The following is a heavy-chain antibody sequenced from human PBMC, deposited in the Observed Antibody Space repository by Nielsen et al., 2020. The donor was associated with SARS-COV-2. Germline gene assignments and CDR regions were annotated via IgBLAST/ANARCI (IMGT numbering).Heavy chain of an antibody. CDR3: ARDVDHYFDY. Sequence: GVLKISCAASGFIFDDYGMSWVRQAPGKGLEWVSGINWNGGSTGYADSVKGRFTISRDNAKNSLYLQMNSLRAEDTAVYYCARDVDHYFDYWGQGTLVTVSS. J-gene: IGHJ4*02. V-gene: IGHV3-20*04. CDR1: GFIFDDYG. D-gene: IGHD5-12*01. CDR2: INWNGGST.